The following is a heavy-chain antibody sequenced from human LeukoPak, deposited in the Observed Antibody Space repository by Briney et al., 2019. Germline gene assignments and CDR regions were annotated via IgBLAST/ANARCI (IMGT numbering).Heavy chain of an antibody. CDR1: GFTFSXFR. V-gene: IGHV3-7*01. CDR3: ASSWGSAIDF. J-gene: IGHJ4*02. Sequence: RXGGXXRLSCAASGFTFSXFRMSWVRXXPGKXLEGVANINQDGSEIYYVDSVKGRFTVSTDNAKNSLYLQMTSLRAEDTVVYYCASSWGSAIDFWGQGTLVTVSS. CDR2: INQDGSEI. D-gene: IGHD3-16*01.